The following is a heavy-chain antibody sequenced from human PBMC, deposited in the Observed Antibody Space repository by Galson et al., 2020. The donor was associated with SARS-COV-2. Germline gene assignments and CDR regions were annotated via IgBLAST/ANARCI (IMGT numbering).Heavy chain of an antibody. CDR1: GYSISSGYF. D-gene: IGHD2-15*01. CDR3: ATYSVVVVAPTPLRADY. CDR2: IYHSGST. V-gene: IGHV4-38-2*02. Sequence: SETLSLTCTVSGYSISSGYFWGWIRPPPGKGLEWMGSIYHSGSTYYNPSLKSRVTISVDTSKNQFSLKLSSVTAADTAGYYCATYSVVVVAPTPLRADYWGQGTLVTVSS. J-gene: IGHJ4*02.